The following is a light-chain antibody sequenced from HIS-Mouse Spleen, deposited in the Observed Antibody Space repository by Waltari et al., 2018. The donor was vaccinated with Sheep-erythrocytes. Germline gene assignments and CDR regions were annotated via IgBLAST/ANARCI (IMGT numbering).Light chain of an antibody. CDR2: QDS. J-gene: IGLJ2*01. Sequence: SYELTQPPSVSVSPGQTASITCSGDKLGDKYACWYQQKPGQSPVLVIYQDSKRPSGIPVRFSGSNSGNNATLPISGTQAMDEADYYCQAWDSSTAVFGGGTKLTVL. CDR1: KLGDKY. V-gene: IGLV3-1*01. CDR3: QAWDSSTAV.